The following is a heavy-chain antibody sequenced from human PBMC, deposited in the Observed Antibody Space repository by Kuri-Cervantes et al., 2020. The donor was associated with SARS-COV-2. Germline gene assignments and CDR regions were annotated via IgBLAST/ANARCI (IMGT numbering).Heavy chain of an antibody. Sequence: GESLKISCAASGFTFSSYAMSWVRQAPGKGLEWVSVISASGASTYYADSVKGRFTISRDNSKNTLYLQMNSRRAEDTAVYYCAKVGTSIAVSGRFDYWGQGTLVTVSS. CDR2: ISASGAST. J-gene: IGHJ4*02. CDR1: GFTFSSYA. D-gene: IGHD6-19*01. CDR3: AKVGTSIAVSGRFDY. V-gene: IGHV3-23*01.